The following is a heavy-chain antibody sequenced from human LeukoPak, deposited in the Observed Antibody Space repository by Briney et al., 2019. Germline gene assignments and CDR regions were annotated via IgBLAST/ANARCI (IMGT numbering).Heavy chain of an antibody. CDR1: GFIFSTYG. J-gene: IGHJ6*02. Sequence: AGGSLRLSCAASGFIFSTYGMHWVRQAPGKGLEWVAVISYDGSNKYYADSVKGRFTISRDNSKNTLYLQVNSLRAEDTAVYYCAKEKAGYYISYGMDVWGQGTTVTVSS. CDR3: AKEKAGYYISYGMDV. D-gene: IGHD3-9*01. V-gene: IGHV3-30*18. CDR2: ISYDGSNK.